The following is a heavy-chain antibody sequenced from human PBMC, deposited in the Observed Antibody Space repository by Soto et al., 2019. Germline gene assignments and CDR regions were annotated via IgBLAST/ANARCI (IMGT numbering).Heavy chain of an antibody. J-gene: IGHJ6*04. CDR3: VKGRKAVAVPLKPVVRAF. V-gene: IGHV3-64D*06. Sequence: WGLLRVSCSAAGVTFNSYAVHWVRQAPGKGLEYVSAISGNGGTTYYADSVKGRFIISRDNSKNTVFLQMSRLETDDMAIYYCVKGRKAVAVPLKPVVRAFWRKGTTVTVSS. D-gene: IGHD6-13*01. CDR1: GVTFNSYA. CDR2: ISGNGGTT.